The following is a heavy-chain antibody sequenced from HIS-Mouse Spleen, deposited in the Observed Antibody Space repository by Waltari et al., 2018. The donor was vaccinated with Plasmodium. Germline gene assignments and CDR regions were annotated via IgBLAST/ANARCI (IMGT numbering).Heavy chain of an antibody. CDR1: GGSISSYY. D-gene: IGHD3-16*01. V-gene: IGHV4-59*01. CDR3: ARVGRRIWGAFDI. J-gene: IGHJ3*02. CDR2: IYYSGST. Sequence: QVQLQESGPGLVKPSETLSLTCTVSGGSISSYYWSWIRQPPGKGLEWIGYIYYSGSTTYNPSLKSRVTISVDTSKNQFSLKRSSVTAADTAVYYCARVGRRIWGAFDIWGQGTMVTVSS.